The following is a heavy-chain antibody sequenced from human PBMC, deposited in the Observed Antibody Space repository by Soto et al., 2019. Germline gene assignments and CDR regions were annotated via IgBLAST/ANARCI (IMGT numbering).Heavy chain of an antibody. CDR1: GGTFSSYA. D-gene: IGHD2-8*01. CDR3: ARGYCTNGVCRPTYYYYYYGMDV. J-gene: IGHJ6*02. Sequence: GASVKVSCKASGGTFSSYAISWVLQAPGQGLEWMGGIIPIFGTANYAQKFQGRVTITADESTSTAYMELSSLRSEDTAVYYCARGYCTNGVCRPTYYYYYYGMDVWGQGTTVTVSS. V-gene: IGHV1-69*13. CDR2: IIPIFGTA.